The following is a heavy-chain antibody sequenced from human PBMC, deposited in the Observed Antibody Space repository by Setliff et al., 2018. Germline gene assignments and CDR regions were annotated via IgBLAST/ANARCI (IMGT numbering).Heavy chain of an antibody. CDR1: GGAFTSHG. CDR2: IIPLSDIT. J-gene: IGHJ4*02. CDR3: ARVGFRGVMSAYFDF. D-gene: IGHD3-10*01. Sequence: GASVKVSCKVSGGAFTSHGVSWVRQAPGQGLEWMGGIIPLSDITSYAQTLQGRVTITADKSTNTANMELSSLRSEDTAVYYCARVGFRGVMSAYFDFWGQGTQVTVSS. V-gene: IGHV1-69*10.